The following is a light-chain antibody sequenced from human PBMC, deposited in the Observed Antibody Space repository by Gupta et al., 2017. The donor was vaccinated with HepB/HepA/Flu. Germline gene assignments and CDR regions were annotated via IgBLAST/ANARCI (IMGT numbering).Light chain of an antibody. CDR3: QQRKSYPVT. J-gene: IGKJ4*01. Sequence: DIQLTQSPSFLSASVGDRVTITCRASQDINSYLAWYQQKPGKAPNLLIYEASILQSGVPSRFSGSRSGTEFTLTISSLQPEDFAIYSCQQRKSYPVTFGGGTKVEIK. V-gene: IGKV1-9*01. CDR1: QDINSY. CDR2: EAS.